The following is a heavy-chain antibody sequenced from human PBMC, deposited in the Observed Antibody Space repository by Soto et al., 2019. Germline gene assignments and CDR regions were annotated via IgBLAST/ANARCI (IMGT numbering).Heavy chain of an antibody. CDR3: ARGSRVAVARIYFDY. D-gene: IGHD2-15*01. CDR1: GFTFSDYY. CDR2: ISGTSNTI. V-gene: IGHV3-11*01. Sequence: QVQLVESGGGLVKPGGSLRLSCAASGFTFSDYYMSWIRQAPGKGLEWISFISGTSNTIYYADSAKGRFTISRDNARNSLYLHVNGLRAEDTAVYYCARGSRVAVARIYFDYWGQGTLVTVSS. J-gene: IGHJ4*02.